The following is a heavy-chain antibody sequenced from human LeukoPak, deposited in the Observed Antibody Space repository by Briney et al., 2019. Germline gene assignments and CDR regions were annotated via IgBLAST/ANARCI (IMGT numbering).Heavy chain of an antibody. Sequence: PSQTLSLPCTVSGGSIRSGDYYWNWIRQSPGKGLEWIGCIHNSGRTYFNPSLKSRLNISVDTSKNQLSLKLTSVTAADTAMYYCARASNDFWSLGDAFDVWGQGTMVIVSS. J-gene: IGHJ3*01. CDR1: GGSIRSGDYY. CDR2: IHNSGRT. CDR3: ARASNDFWSLGDAFDV. D-gene: IGHD3-3*01. V-gene: IGHV4-30-4*08.